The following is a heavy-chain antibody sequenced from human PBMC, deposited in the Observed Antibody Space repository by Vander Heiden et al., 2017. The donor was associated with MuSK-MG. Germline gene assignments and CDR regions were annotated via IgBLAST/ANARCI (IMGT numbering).Heavy chain of an antibody. D-gene: IGHD2-2*01. CDR3: AKSGGKYQMLYWFDP. V-gene: IGHV3-9*01. CDR1: GFTFDDYV. CDR2: INWNSDYI. Sequence: EVQLVESGGGLVQPGRYLRPSCATSGFTFDDYVLHWVRQGPGRGLEWVSGINWNSDYIGYADSVKGRFTISRDDAKNSLYLQMNSLRVEDKALYYCAKSGGKYQMLYWFDPWGQGTLVTVSS. J-gene: IGHJ5*02.